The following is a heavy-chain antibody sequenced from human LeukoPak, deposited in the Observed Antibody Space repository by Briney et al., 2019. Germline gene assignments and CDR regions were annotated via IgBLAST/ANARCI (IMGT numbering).Heavy chain of an antibody. CDR3: ARGQQLDY. Sequence: PGGSLRLSCAASGFILRSYSMSWVRQAPGKGLEWVAFSSSSGNYIYYADSVKGRFIISRDNAKSSLDLQLNRQRAEDTALYYCARGQQLDYWGQGILVTVSS. CDR1: GFILRSYS. V-gene: IGHV3-21*01. D-gene: IGHD6-13*01. CDR2: SSSSGNYI. J-gene: IGHJ4*02.